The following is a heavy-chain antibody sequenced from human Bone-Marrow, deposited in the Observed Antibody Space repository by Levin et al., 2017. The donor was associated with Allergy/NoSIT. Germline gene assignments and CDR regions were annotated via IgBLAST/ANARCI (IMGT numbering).Heavy chain of an antibody. Sequence: SQTLSLPCTVSGGSIRTSSYYWGWIRQPPGKGLEWIGNIYYSGSTYYTPSLRSRVTISVDTSKNQFSLRVSSVTAADTAVYYCARDEMVHEIQYYYGVDVWGQGTTVTVSS. CDR2: IYYSGST. V-gene: IGHV4-39*07. CDR1: GGSIRTSSYY. J-gene: IGHJ6*02. D-gene: IGHD2-8*01. CDR3: ARDEMVHEIQYYYGVDV.